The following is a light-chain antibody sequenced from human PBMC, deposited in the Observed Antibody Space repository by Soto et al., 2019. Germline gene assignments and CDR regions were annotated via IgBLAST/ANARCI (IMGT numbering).Light chain of an antibody. CDR1: QSLLHSNGYNY. V-gene: IGKV2-28*01. Sequence: DIVMTQSPLSLPVTPGEPASISCRSSQSLLHSNGYNYLDWYLQKPGQSPQLLIYLGSNRASGVPDRFSGSGSGTDFPLKISRVEAEYVGVYYCMQALQTPLTFGGGTKVELK. J-gene: IGKJ4*01. CDR2: LGS. CDR3: MQALQTPLT.